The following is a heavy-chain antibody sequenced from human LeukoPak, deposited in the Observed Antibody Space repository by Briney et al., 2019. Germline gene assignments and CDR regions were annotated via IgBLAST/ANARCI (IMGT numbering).Heavy chain of an antibody. CDR3: ARCQRKYNWNYYVHYYYMDV. V-gene: IGHV1-18*01. Sequence: GASVKVSCKASGYTVTSYGISWVRQAPGQGLEWMGWMSAYNGNTNYAQKFQGRVTMTRDTSISTAYMELSRLRSDDTAVYYCARCQRKYNWNYYVHYYYMDVWGKGTTVTVSS. J-gene: IGHJ6*03. CDR2: MSAYNGNT. D-gene: IGHD1-7*01. CDR1: GYTVTSYG.